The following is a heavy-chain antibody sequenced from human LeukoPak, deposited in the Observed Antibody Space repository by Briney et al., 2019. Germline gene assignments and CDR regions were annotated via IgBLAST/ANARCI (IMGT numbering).Heavy chain of an antibody. V-gene: IGHV4-61*02. CDR2: IYTSGST. CDR1: GGSISSGSYY. Sequence: SETLSLTCTVSGGSISSGSYYWSWIRQPAGKGLEWIGRIYTSGSTNYNPSLKSRVTISVDTSKNQFSLKLSSVTAADTAVYYCARGATRMDSSGYYYYFDYWGQGTLVTASS. D-gene: IGHD3-22*01. J-gene: IGHJ4*02. CDR3: ARGATRMDSSGYYYYFDY.